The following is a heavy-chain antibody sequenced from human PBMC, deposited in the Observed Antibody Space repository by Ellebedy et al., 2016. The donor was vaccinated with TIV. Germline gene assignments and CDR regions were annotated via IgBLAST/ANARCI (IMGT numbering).Heavy chain of an antibody. CDR1: GFTFTSSA. Sequence: AASVKVSCKASGFTFTSSAMQWVRQARGQRLEWIGWIVVGSGNTNYAQKLQGRVTMTTDTSTSTAYMELRSLRADDKAVYYWASGWYENWHYFDYWGQGTLVTVSS. D-gene: IGHD6-19*01. J-gene: IGHJ4*02. CDR3: ASGWYENWHYFDY. V-gene: IGHV1-58*02. CDR2: IVVGSGNT.